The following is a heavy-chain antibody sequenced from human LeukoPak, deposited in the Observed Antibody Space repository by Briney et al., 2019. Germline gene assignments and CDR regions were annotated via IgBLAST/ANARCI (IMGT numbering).Heavy chain of an antibody. D-gene: IGHD3-22*01. V-gene: IGHV1-18*01. CDR1: GYTFTSYG. CDR2: ISAYNGNT. CDR3: ARGGQYVLHYDSSGYPPRGH. Sequence: ASVKVSCKASGYTFTSYGISWVRQAPGQGLEWMGWISAYNGNTNYAQKLQGRVTMTTDTSTSTAYMELRSLRSDDTAVYYCARGGQYVLHYDSSGYPPRGHWGQGTLVTVSS. J-gene: IGHJ4*02.